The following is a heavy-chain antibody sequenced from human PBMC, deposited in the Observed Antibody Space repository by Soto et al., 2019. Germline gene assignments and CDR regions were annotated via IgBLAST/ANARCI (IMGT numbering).Heavy chain of an antibody. CDR2: INNDGSTP. J-gene: IGHJ5*02. CDR1: GFSFSNYW. Sequence: PGGSLRLSCEFSGFSFSNYWMHWVRQAPGKGLVLVSLINNDGSTPYYADSVKGRFTISRDNSKNTLYLQMNSLRVEDTAVYYCTRDLMDVVPPADDLFDPWGQGILVTVSS. CDR3: TRDLMDVVPPADDLFDP. D-gene: IGHD2-2*01. V-gene: IGHV3-74*01.